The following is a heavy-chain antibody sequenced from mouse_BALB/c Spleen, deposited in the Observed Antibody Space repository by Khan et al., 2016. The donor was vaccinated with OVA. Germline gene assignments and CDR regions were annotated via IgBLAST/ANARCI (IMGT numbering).Heavy chain of an antibody. CDR3: AKSYMSDVYFDF. J-gene: IGHJ2*01. CDR1: GYTFTSYV. D-gene: IGHD2-14*01. CDR2: IYPFNDDT. Sequence: VQLQQSGPELVKPGASVKMSCKASGYTFTSYVMHWVMQKPGQGLEWIGYIYPFNDDTKYNDKFKGKATLTSDTASSTAYMELSGLTSEDSAVYYCAKSYMSDVYFDFWGQGTTLTVSS. V-gene: IGHV1S136*01.